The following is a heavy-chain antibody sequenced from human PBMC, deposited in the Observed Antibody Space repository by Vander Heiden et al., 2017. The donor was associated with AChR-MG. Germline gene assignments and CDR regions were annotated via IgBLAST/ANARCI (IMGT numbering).Heavy chain of an antibody. CDR3: AKTFFYGSGTLDFHLFGLDV. V-gene: IGHV3-23*01. Sequence: EVQLLESGGGLVQPGESLRLPCAASGLHNFDTFAINWVRQAPGRGLEWVSLISSSGAATYYADSVKGRFTISRDNSKNTLSLHMNSLRADDTAVYYCAKTFFYGSGTLDFHLFGLDVWGQGTTVTVSS. CDR2: ISSSGAAT. J-gene: IGHJ6*02. D-gene: IGHD3-10*01. CDR1: GLHNFDTFA.